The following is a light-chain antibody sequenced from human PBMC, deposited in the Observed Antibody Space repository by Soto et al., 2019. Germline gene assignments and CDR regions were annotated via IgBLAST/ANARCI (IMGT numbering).Light chain of an antibody. J-gene: IGKJ3*01. CDR2: GTS. Sequence: ETVLTQSPGTLSLSPGERATLSCRASQSVSSSYLAWYQQKPGQAPRLLIYGTSTRATGIPDRFSGSGSGTDLTLTLSRLEPEDFAVYFCQQFATSPLTFGPGTKVDFK. CDR3: QQFATSPLT. CDR1: QSVSSSY. V-gene: IGKV3-20*01.